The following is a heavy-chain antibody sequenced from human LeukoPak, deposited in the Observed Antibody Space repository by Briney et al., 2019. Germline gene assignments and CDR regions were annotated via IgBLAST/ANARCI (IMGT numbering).Heavy chain of an antibody. CDR1: GFTFSGHG. D-gene: IGHD6-25*01. V-gene: IGHV3-23*01. CDR2: ITGSGATT. J-gene: IGHJ3*02. CDR3: ARRSAAKDAFDI. Sequence: PGGSLRLSCAASGFTFSGHGMNWVRQAPGKGLEWVSGITGSGATTYYADSVKGRFTISRDNSKNTLYLQMNSLRAEDTAVYYCARRSAAKDAFDIWGQGTKVTVSS.